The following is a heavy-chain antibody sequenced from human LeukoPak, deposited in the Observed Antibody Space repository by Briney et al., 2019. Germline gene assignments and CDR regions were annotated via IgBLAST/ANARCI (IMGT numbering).Heavy chain of an antibody. Sequence: PGGSLRLSCAASGFTVSSNYMNWVRQAPGKGLEWVANIKQDGSEKYYVDSVKGRFTISRDNAKNSLYLQMNSLRAEDTAVYYCARDRDYDFWSGTVFPYYFDYWGQGTLVTVSS. J-gene: IGHJ4*02. D-gene: IGHD3-3*01. CDR2: IKQDGSEK. CDR1: GFTVSSNY. CDR3: ARDRDYDFWSGTVFPYYFDY. V-gene: IGHV3-7*01.